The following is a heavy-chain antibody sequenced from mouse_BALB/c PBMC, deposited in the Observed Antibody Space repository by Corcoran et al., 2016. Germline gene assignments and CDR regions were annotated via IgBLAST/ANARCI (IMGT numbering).Heavy chain of an antibody. V-gene: IGHV1S136*01. Sequence: EVQLQQSGPELVKPGASVKMSCKASGYTFTSYVMHWVKQKPGQGLEWIGYINPYNDGTKYNEKFKGKATLTSDKSSSTAYMELSSLTSEDSAVYYCARWGHSSGYYFDYWGQGTTLTVSS. J-gene: IGHJ2*01. D-gene: IGHD3-1*01. CDR2: INPYNDGT. CDR1: GYTFTSYV. CDR3: ARWGHSSGYYFDY.